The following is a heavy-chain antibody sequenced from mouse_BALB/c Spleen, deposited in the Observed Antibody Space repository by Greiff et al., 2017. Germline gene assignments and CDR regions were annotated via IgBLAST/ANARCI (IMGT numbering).Heavy chain of an antibody. J-gene: IGHJ2*01. CDR3: ARREGPCFDY. D-gene: IGHD3-3*01. V-gene: IGHV3-2*02. Sequence: EVKLMESGPGLVKPSQSLSLTCTVTGYSITSDYAWNWIRQFPGNKLEWMGYISYSGSTSYNPSLKSRISITRDTSKNQFFLQLNSVTTEDTATYYCARREGPCFDYWGQGTTLTVSA. CDR2: ISYSGST. CDR1: GYSITSDYA.